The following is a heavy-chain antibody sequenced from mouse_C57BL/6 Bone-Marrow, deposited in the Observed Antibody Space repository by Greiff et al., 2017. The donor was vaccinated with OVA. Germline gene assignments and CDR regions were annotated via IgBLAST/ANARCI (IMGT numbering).Heavy chain of an antibody. D-gene: IGHD1-1*01. Sequence: QVQLQQPGAELVKPGASVKLSCKASGYTFTSYWMHWVKQRPGQGLEWIGMIHPNSGSTNYNEKFKSKATLTVDKSSSTAYMQLSSLTSEDSAVYYSACYYPHEYFDVWGTGTTITVTS. J-gene: IGHJ1*03. CDR2: IHPNSGST. V-gene: IGHV1-64*01. CDR3: ACYYPHEYFDV. CDR1: GYTFTSYW.